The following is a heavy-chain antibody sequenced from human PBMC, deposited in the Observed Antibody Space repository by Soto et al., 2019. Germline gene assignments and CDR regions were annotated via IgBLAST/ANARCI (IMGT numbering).Heavy chain of an antibody. CDR3: ARISTGLSIAVAGQRGASFDI. D-gene: IGHD6-19*01. CDR2: TIPILGIA. V-gene: IGHV1-69*02. Sequence: SVKVSCKASGGTFSSYTISWVRQAPGQGLEWMGRTIPILGIANYAQKFQGRVTITADKSTSTAYMELSSLRSEDTAVYYCARISTGLSIAVAGQRGASFDIWGQGTMVTVSS. CDR1: GGTFSSYT. J-gene: IGHJ3*02.